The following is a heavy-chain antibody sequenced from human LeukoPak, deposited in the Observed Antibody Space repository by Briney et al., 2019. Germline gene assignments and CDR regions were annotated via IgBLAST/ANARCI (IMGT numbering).Heavy chain of an antibody. J-gene: IGHJ1*01. V-gene: IGHV1-69*06. CDR3: ARESDFWSGYFQY. Sequence: SVKVSCKASGGTFKNYAISWVRQAPGQGLEWMGGILPIFGTTNYAQKFQGRVTITADKSTSTVYMELSSLRSEDTAVYFCARESDFWSGYFQYWGQGTLVIVSS. CDR1: GGTFKNYA. D-gene: IGHD3-3*01. CDR2: ILPIFGTT.